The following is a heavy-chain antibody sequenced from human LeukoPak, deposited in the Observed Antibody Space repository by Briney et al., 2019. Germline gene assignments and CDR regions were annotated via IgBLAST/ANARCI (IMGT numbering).Heavy chain of an antibody. Sequence: SETLSLTCTVSGGSISSSSYYWGWIRQPPGKGLEWIGSIYYSGSTYYNPSLKSRVTISVDTSKNQFSLKLSSVTAADTAVYYCARDRRGVGAQWSSDYGMDVWGQGTTVTVSS. J-gene: IGHJ6*02. CDR1: GGSISSSSYY. CDR3: ARDRRGVGAQWSSDYGMDV. D-gene: IGHD3-10*01. V-gene: IGHV4-39*07. CDR2: IYYSGST.